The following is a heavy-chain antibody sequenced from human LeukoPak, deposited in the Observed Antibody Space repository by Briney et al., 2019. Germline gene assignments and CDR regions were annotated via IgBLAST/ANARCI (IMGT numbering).Heavy chain of an antibody. CDR1: GDSIRSYD. Sequence: SETLSLTCTVSGDSIRSYDWSWIRQSPGKGLEWIGYISYSGSTNYNPSLKSRVTISADTSQNQFSLKLSSVTAADTAVYYCASRKLGNDYWGQGTLVTVSS. CDR2: ISYSGST. CDR3: ASRKLGNDY. D-gene: IGHD7-27*01. J-gene: IGHJ4*02. V-gene: IGHV4-59*01.